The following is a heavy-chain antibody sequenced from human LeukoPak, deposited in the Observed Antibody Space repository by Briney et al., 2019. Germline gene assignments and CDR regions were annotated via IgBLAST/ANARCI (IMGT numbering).Heavy chain of an antibody. V-gene: IGHV3-23*01. Sequence: GGSLRLSCAASGFTFSSYAMSWVRQAPGKGLEWVSAISGSGGSTYYADSVKGRFTISRDNSKNTLYLQMNSLRAEDTAVYYCARAYCGGDCPYPGPGYYGMDVWGQGTTVTVSS. D-gene: IGHD2-21*02. CDR1: GFTFSSYA. CDR2: ISGSGGST. J-gene: IGHJ6*02. CDR3: ARAYCGGDCPYPGPGYYGMDV.